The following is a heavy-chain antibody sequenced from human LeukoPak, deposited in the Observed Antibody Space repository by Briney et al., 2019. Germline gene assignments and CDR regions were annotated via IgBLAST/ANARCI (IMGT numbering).Heavy chain of an antibody. CDR3: ASGDYRGQDY. CDR1: GGSISTYY. V-gene: IGHV4-4*07. CDR2: IYTSGST. Sequence: SETLSLTCTVSGGSISTYYWTWIRQPSVKGLEWIGRIYTSGSTNYNPSLKSRVTMSVDTSKNQFSLKLSSVTAADTAVYYCASGDYRGQDYWGQGTLVTVSS. J-gene: IGHJ4*02. D-gene: IGHD4-17*01.